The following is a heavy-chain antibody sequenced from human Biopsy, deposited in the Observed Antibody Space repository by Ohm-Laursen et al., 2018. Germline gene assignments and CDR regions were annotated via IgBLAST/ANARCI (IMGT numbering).Heavy chain of an antibody. J-gene: IGHJ4*02. Sequence: GTLSLTCAVSGGSISSFYWTWIRQPPGKGLEWIGYTYYSGSTKYSPSLKNRVTVSFDTSRNQFSLKLTSMTPADTAVYYCVRGRSPATYWGQGALVIVSS. D-gene: IGHD3-16*01. CDR3: VRGRSPATY. CDR2: TYYSGST. V-gene: IGHV4-59*01. CDR1: GGSISSFY.